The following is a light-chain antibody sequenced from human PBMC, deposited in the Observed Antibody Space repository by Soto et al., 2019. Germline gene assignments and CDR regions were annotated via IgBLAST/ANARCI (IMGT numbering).Light chain of an antibody. J-gene: IGLJ1*01. V-gene: IGLV2-14*01. CDR3: SSYSDSDTKV. Sequence: QSALTQPASVSGSPGQSITISCGGTSSDVGAYIYVSWYQQYPGKAPKLIIYEVNNRPSGVSGRFSRSKSDTTAFLTISGLQAEDEADYYCSSYSDSDTKVFGTGTKVTVL. CDR2: EVN. CDR1: SSDVGAYIY.